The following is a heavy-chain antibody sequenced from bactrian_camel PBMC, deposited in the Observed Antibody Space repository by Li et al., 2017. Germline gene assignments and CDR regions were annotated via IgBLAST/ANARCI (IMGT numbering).Heavy chain of an antibody. CDR2: IYSTGSNT. Sequence: HVQLVESGGGLVQPGGSLRLSCTASGFTFSNYWMFWVRQAPGKGLEWVSSIYSTGSNTFYADSAKGRFTISRDNAKNTLYLQMNHLKTEDTAVYYCAATDGWVPSSLGQGTQVTVS. CDR1: GFTFSNYW. D-gene: IGHD5*01. J-gene: IGHJ4*01. V-gene: IGHV3S6*01.